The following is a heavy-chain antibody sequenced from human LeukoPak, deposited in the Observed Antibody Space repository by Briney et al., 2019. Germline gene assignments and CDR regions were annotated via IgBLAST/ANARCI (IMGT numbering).Heavy chain of an antibody. CDR3: ARSIASAFTDFDS. D-gene: IGHD6-13*01. J-gene: IGHJ4*02. Sequence: GESLKISCQGSGYRFTNYWIGWVRQMPARGLEWMGVIYPADSDVRYSPSFQGQVTISADKSINTVYLRWNYLKASDTAIYYCARSIASAFTDFDSWGQGTLVTVSS. V-gene: IGHV5-51*01. CDR2: IYPADSDV. CDR1: GYRFTNYW.